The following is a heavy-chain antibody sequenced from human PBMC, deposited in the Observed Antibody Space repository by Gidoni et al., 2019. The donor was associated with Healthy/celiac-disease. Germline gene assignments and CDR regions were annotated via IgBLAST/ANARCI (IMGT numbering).Heavy chain of an antibody. D-gene: IGHD1-26*01. V-gene: IGHV1-2*04. CDR2: INPNSGGT. J-gene: IGHJ6*02. Sequence: QVQLVQPGAEVKKPGASVKVSCKASGYTFTGYYMHWVRQAPGQGLEWMGWINPNSGGTNYAQKFQGWVTMTRDTSISTAYMELSRLRSDDTAVYYCAIGGDRGSYYVGYYGMDVWGQGTTVTVSS. CDR3: AIGGDRGSYYVGYYGMDV. CDR1: GYTFTGYY.